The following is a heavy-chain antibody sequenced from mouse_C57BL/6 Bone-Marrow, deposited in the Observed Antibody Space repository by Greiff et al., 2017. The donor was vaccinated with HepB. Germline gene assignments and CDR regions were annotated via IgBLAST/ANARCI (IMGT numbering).Heavy chain of an antibody. CDR3: ARFSTVVATRYFDV. D-gene: IGHD1-1*01. Sequence: EVKLQQSGPVLVKPGASVKMSCKASGYTFTDYYMNWVKQSHGKSLEWIGVINPYNGGTSYNQKFKGKATLTVDKSSSTAYMELNSLTSEDSAVYYCARFSTVVATRYFDVWGTGTTVTVSS. J-gene: IGHJ1*03. V-gene: IGHV1-19*01. CDR2: INPYNGGT. CDR1: GYTFTDYY.